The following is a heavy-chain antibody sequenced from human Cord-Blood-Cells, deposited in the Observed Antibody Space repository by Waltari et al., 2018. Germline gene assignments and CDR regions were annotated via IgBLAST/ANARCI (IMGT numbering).Heavy chain of an antibody. CDR3: ARDSGNDFWSGYYYMDV. Sequence: QVQLVQSGAEVKKPGSSVKVSCKASGGTFSRYAISWVRQAPGQGLEWMGGIIPIFGTANYAQKFQGRVTITADESTSTAYMELSSLRSEDTAVYYCARDSGNDFWSGYYYMDVWGKGTTVTVSS. CDR1: GGTFSRYA. D-gene: IGHD3-3*01. V-gene: IGHV1-69*01. J-gene: IGHJ6*03. CDR2: IIPIFGTA.